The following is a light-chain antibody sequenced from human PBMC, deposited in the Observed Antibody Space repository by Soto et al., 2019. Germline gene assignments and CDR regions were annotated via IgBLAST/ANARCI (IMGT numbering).Light chain of an antibody. V-gene: IGKV1-33*01. Sequence: DIQMTQSPSSLSASVGDRVTITCQASQDINNNLNWYQQTSGKAPKLLIYGAYNLETGVQSRFTGSQSGTLFTFTITSLQPEDVATYFCQQCDNLPPTFGGGTKVEI. CDR1: QDINNN. CDR2: GAY. CDR3: QQCDNLPPT. J-gene: IGKJ4*01.